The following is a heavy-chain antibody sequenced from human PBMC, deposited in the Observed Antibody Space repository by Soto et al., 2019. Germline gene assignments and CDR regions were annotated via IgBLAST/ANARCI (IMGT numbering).Heavy chain of an antibody. Sequence: GGSLRLSCVASGFTFNNFAMNWVRQAPGKGLEWVSGISGSGGSTYYADPVKGRFTASRDNSKNTLYLQMNGLRVEDTAVYYCAKGVKFYYDSAEGWFDPWGQGTLVTVSS. CDR3: AKGVKFYYDSAEGWFDP. CDR1: GFTFNNFA. V-gene: IGHV3-23*01. D-gene: IGHD3-22*01. J-gene: IGHJ5*02. CDR2: ISGSGGST.